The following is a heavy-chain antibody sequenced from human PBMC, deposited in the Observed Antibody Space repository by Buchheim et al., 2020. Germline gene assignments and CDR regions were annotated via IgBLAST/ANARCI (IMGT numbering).Heavy chain of an antibody. J-gene: IGHJ4*02. CDR2: INHSGST. CDR1: GGSFSGYY. V-gene: IGHV4-34*01. D-gene: IGHD6-13*01. Sequence: QVQLQQWGAGLLKPSETLSLTCAVSGGSFSGYYWSWIRQPPGKGLEWIGEINHSGSTNYNPSLKSRVTISVDTSKNQFSLKLSSVTAADTAVYYCARGSIAAAGTSVDYWGQGTL. CDR3: ARGSIAAAGTSVDY.